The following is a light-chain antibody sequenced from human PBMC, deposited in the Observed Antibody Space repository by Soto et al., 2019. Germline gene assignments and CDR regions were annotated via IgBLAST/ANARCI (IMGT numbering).Light chain of an antibody. V-gene: IGLV2-8*01. CDR1: SSDVGGYNY. J-gene: IGLJ1*01. Sequence: QSALTQPPSASGSPGQSVTISCTGTSSDVGGYNYASWYQQHPGKAPKLMIYEVTKRPSGVPDRFSGSKSGNTASLTVSGLLAEDEADYYCASYAGSNKVFGTGTKVTVL. CDR3: ASYAGSNKV. CDR2: EVT.